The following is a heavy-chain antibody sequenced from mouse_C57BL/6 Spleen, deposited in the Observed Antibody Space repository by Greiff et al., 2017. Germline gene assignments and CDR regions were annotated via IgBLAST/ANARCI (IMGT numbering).Heavy chain of an antibody. CDR1: GYTFTDYN. V-gene: IGHV1-18*01. J-gene: IGHJ2*01. Sequence: VHVKQSGPELVKPGASVKIPCKASGYTFTDYNMDWVKQSHGKSLEWIGDINPNNGGTIYNQKFKGKATLTVDKSSSTAYMELRSLTSEDTAVYYCARNYGYQYYFDYWGQGTTLTVSS. CDR3: ARNYGYQYYFDY. D-gene: IGHD2-2*01. CDR2: INPNNGGT.